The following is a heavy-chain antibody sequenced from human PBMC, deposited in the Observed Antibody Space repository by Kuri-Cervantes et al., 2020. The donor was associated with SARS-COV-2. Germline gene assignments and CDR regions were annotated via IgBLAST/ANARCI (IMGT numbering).Heavy chain of an antibody. D-gene: IGHD3-3*01. Sequence: SSAASEITSSSYSMNWGRQAAGKGQEWVSYISSSSSTIYYADSVKGRFTISRDNAKNSLYLQMNSLRDEATAVYYCAIDLLNVWSGYYYYYGMDVWGQGTTVTVSS. CDR1: EITSSSYS. J-gene: IGHJ6*02. V-gene: IGHV3-48*02. CDR3: AIDLLNVWSGYYYYYGMDV. CDR2: ISSSSSTI.